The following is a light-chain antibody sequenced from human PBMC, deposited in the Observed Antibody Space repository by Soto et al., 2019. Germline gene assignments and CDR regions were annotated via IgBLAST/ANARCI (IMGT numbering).Light chain of an antibody. J-gene: IGKJ1*01. CDR3: QQSGDSQWT. V-gene: IGKV3-20*01. CDR2: GAS. Sequence: EIVLTQSPGTLSLSPGERATLSCRASQSVQFNFVAWYQQKPGQAPRLLIYGASNRATGIPDRFSGSGSGMDFTLTITSLAPEDFAVYYCQQSGDSQWTLGQGTKVEI. CDR1: QSVQFNF.